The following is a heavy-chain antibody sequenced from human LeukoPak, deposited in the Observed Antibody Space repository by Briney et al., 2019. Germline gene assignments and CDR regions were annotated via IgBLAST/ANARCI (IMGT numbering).Heavy chain of an antibody. CDR2: IWYDGSNK. CDR1: GFTFSDYY. Sequence: GGSLRLSCAASGFTFSDYYMSWIRQAPGKGLEWVAVIWYDGSNKYYADSVKGRFTISRDNSKNTLYLQMNSLRAEDTAVYYCARGGYYDSSGYYLDYWGQGTLVTVSS. J-gene: IGHJ4*02. D-gene: IGHD3-22*01. V-gene: IGHV3-33*08. CDR3: ARGGYYDSSGYYLDY.